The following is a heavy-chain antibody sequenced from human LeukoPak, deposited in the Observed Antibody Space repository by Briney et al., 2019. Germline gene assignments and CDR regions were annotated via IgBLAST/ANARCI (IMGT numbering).Heavy chain of an antibody. CDR3: ARWTAYYYYMDV. Sequence: GGTLRLSCAASGFTFSSYGMSWVRQAPGKGLEWVSVIYSGGSRYYADSVKGRFTISRDNSKNTLYLQMNSLRAEDTAVYYCARWTAYYYYMDVWGKGTTVTISS. V-gene: IGHV3-66*01. CDR2: IYSGGSR. D-gene: IGHD3/OR15-3a*01. CDR1: GFTFSSYG. J-gene: IGHJ6*03.